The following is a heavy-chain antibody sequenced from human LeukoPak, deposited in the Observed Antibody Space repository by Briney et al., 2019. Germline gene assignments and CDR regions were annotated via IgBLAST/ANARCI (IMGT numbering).Heavy chain of an antibody. Sequence: GGSLRPSCAASGFTFSSYSMNWVRQAPGKGLEWVSSISSSSSYIYYADSVKGRFTISRDNAKNSLYLQMNSLRAEDTAVYYCARDCSSTSSCYYYYGMDVWGQGTTVTVSS. CDR3: ARDCSSTSSCYYYYGMDV. J-gene: IGHJ6*02. D-gene: IGHD2-2*01. V-gene: IGHV3-21*01. CDR2: ISSSSSYI. CDR1: GFTFSSYS.